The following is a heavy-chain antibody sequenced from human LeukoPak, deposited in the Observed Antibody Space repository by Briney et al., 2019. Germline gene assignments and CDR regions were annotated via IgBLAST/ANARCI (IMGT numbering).Heavy chain of an antibody. D-gene: IGHD3-16*01. V-gene: IGHV3-23*01. CDR1: GFTFSSYA. CDR2: ISGSGGST. Sequence: GGSLRLSCAASGFTFSSYAMTWVRQAPGKGLEWVSAISGSGGSTYYADSVKGRFTISRDNSKNTLDLQMNSLRGEDTAVYYCATSWGQGAFDVWGQGTIVTVSS. J-gene: IGHJ3*01. CDR3: ATSWGQGAFDV.